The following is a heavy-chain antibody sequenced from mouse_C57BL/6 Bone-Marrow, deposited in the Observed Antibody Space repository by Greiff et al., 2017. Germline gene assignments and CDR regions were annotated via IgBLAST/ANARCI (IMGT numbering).Heavy chain of an antibody. CDR3: ARFHSNYPY. CDR2: INPYNGGT. D-gene: IGHD2-5*01. J-gene: IGHJ2*01. CDR1: GYTFTDYY. Sequence: DVQLQESGPVLVKPGASVKMSCKASGYTFTDYYMNWVKQSHGKSLEWIGVINPYNGGTSYNQKFKGKATLTVDKSSSTAYMELNSLTSEDSAVYYCARFHSNYPYWGQGTTLTVSS. V-gene: IGHV1-19*01.